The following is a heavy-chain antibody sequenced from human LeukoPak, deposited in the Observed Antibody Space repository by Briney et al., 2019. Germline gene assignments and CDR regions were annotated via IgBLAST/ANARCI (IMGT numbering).Heavy chain of an antibody. D-gene: IGHD2-15*01. CDR2: INPNSGGT. CDR1: ASTFTVYY. CDR3: PRDLVVVVAAKLGYDY. V-gene: IGHV1-2*02. Sequence: ASVTVSCTASASTFTVYYMHWARHAPGQGLEWMGWINPNSGGTNYAQKFQGRVTMTRDTSISTAYMELSGLRSDDTAFYYCPRDLVVVVAAKLGYDYWGQGTLVTVSS. J-gene: IGHJ4*02.